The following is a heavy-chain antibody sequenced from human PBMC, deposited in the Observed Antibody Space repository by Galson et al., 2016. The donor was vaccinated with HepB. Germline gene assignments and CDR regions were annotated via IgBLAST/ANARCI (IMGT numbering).Heavy chain of an antibody. J-gene: IGHJ4*02. CDR1: GFPLRSYT. CDR2: INYI. CDR3: ARSYTSGWDYYFDY. V-gene: IGHV3-21*04. D-gene: IGHD6-19*01. Sequence: SLRLSCAASGFPLRSYTMNWVRQAPGKGLEWVSSINYIYYADSVKGRFTISRHNAKNPLYLQMNSLRVEDTAVYYCARSYTSGWDYYFDYWGQGTLVTVSS.